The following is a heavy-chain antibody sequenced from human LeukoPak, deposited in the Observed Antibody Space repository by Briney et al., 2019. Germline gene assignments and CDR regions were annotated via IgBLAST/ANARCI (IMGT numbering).Heavy chain of an antibody. CDR2: IYYNSGT. D-gene: IGHD1-26*01. CDR3: ARAGSRDGFDI. V-gene: IGHV4-30-4*08. J-gene: IGHJ3*02. CDR1: GGALSSGDYY. Sequence: SQTLSLTCSVSGGALSSGDYYWSWLRQSPGEDLEYIVYIYYNSGTYYNPFLRSRVTIYASTTNYQFSLKLGYVTVADTAVYYCARAGSRDGFDIWGQGTMVTVSS.